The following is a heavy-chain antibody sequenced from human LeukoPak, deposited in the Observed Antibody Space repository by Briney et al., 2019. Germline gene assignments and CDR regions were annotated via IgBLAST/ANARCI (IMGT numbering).Heavy chain of an antibody. V-gene: IGHV4-4*07. CDR1: GGSISSYY. J-gene: IGHJ2*01. CDR2: IYTSGST. CDR3: ARQVRGDGDYLPYWYFDL. Sequence: SETLSLTCTVSGGSISSYYWSWIRQPAGKGLEWIGRIYTSGSTNYNPSLKSRVTMSVDPSKNQFSLKLSSVTAADTAVYYCARQVRGDGDYLPYWYFDLWGRGTLVTVSS. D-gene: IGHD4-17*01.